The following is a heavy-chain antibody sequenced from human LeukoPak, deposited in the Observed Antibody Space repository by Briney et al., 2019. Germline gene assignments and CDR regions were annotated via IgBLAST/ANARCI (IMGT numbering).Heavy chain of an antibody. V-gene: IGHV3-20*04. CDR3: ARRDYYYDSSGYYKSQYYFDY. J-gene: IGHJ4*02. CDR2: INWNGGST. Sequence: GGSLRLSCAASGFTFDDYGMSWVRQAPGKGLEWVSVINWNGGSTGYADSVKGRFTISRDNAKNSLYLQMNSLRAEDTALYYCARRDYYYDSSGYYKSQYYFDYWGQGTLVTVSS. CDR1: GFTFDDYG. D-gene: IGHD3-22*01.